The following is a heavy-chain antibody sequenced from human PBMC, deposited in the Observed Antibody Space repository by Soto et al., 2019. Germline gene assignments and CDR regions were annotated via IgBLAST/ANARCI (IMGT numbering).Heavy chain of an antibody. Sequence: QVQLVQSGAEVKKPGSSVKVSCKASGGTFSRYAISWVRQAPGQGLEWMGGIIPIFGTANYAQKFQGRVTITADESTSTAYMVLSSLRSEDRAVYYCGRSWYYYYGRDVWGQGTMVTVSS. J-gene: IGHJ6*02. D-gene: IGHD6-13*01. V-gene: IGHV1-69*01. CDR3: GRSWYYYYGRDV. CDR2: IIPIFGTA. CDR1: GGTFSRYA.